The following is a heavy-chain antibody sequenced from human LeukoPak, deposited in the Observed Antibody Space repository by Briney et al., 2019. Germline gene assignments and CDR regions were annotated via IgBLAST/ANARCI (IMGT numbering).Heavy chain of an antibody. J-gene: IGHJ4*02. CDR2: MWYDGSNK. CDR3: ARDEVTTPRD. D-gene: IGHD4-17*01. CDR1: GFTFGSSG. Sequence: PGGSLRLSCAASGFTFGSSGMHWVRQAPGKGPEWVAVMWYDGSNKYYADSVKGRFTISRDNSKNTLYLQMHSLRAEDTAVYYCARDEVTTPRDWGQGTLVTVSS. V-gene: IGHV3-33*01.